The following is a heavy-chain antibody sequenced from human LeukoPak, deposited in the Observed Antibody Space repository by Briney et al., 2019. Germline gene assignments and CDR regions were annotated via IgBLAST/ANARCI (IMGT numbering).Heavy chain of an antibody. CDR1: GFTVDINY. J-gene: IGHJ4*02. CDR2: IYSGGRT. D-gene: IGHD5-24*01. Sequence: TGGSLRLSCTASGFTVDINYMTWVRQAPGKGLEWVSVIYSGGRTYYADSVKGRFTISRDNSKNTLYLQMNSLRVEDTAVYYCAGGRDGYNLVDYWGQGTLVTVSS. CDR3: AGGRDGYNLVDY. V-gene: IGHV3-53*01.